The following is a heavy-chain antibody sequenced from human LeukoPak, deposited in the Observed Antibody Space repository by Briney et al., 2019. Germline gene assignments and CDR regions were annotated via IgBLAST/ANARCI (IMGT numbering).Heavy chain of an antibody. J-gene: IGHJ4*02. Sequence: GESLKISCKGSGYSFTTYWIVWVRQMPGKGLEWMGIIYPGDSDTRYSPSFQGQVTISVDKFISTAYLQWSSLKASDTAMYYCARRGSSGWHFYYFDYWGQGTLVTVSS. D-gene: IGHD6-19*01. CDR2: IYPGDSDT. V-gene: IGHV5-51*01. CDR1: GYSFTTYW. CDR3: ARRGSSGWHFYYFDY.